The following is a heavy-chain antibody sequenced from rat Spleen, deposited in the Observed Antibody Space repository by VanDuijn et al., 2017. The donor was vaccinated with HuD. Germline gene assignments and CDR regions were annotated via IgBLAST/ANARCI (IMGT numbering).Heavy chain of an antibody. D-gene: IGHD4-3*01. CDR1: GFTFSDYG. V-gene: IGHV5-27*01. CDR3: VREELGVRD. J-gene: IGHJ2*01. Sequence: EVQLVESGGGLVQPGRSLKLSCAASGFTFSDYGMAWVRQAPTKGLEWVAYISTGGGSTYYRDSVKGRFTISRDNAKSTLYLQMDSLRSEDTATYYCVREELGVRDWGQGVMVTVSS. CDR2: ISTGGGST.